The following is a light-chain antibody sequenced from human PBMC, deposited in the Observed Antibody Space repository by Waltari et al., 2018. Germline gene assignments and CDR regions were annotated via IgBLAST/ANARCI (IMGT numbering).Light chain of an antibody. CDR1: SSDVGGYNY. Sequence: QSALTQPRSVSGSPGQSVTISCPGTSSDVGGYNYVPWYQQHPGKAPKLMIYDVSKRPSGFPDRFSGSKSGNTASLTISGLQAEDEADYYCCSYAGSYTFVFGTGTKVTVL. J-gene: IGLJ1*01. CDR2: DVS. V-gene: IGLV2-11*01. CDR3: CSYAGSYTFV.